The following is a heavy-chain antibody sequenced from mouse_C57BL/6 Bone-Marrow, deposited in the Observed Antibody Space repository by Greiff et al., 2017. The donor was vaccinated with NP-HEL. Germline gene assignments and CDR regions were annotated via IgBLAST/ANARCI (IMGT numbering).Heavy chain of an antibody. CDR2: ISSGSSTI. CDR3: ARGYY. CDR1: GFTFSDYG. J-gene: IGHJ2*01. V-gene: IGHV5-17*01. Sequence: EVQRVESGGGLVKPGGSLKLSCAASGFTFSDYGMHWVRQAPEKGLEWVACISSGSSTIYYADTVKGRFTISRDNAKNTLFLQMTSLRSEDTAMYYCARGYYWGQGTTLTVSS. D-gene: IGHD2-2*01.